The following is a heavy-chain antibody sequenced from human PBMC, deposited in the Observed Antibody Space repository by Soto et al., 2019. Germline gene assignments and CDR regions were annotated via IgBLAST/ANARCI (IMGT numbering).Heavy chain of an antibody. CDR3: ARDTHYAFDY. CDR2: ISSSTT. Sequence: EVQLVESGGGLVQPGGSLRLSCAASGFTFSPYTMNWVRQAPGKGLEWVSYISSSTTYYADSVKGRFTISRDNAKNSLYLQKSSLRADDTAVYYCARDTHYAFDYWGQGTLVTVSS. V-gene: IGHV3-48*01. D-gene: IGHD4-17*01. CDR1: GFTFSPYT. J-gene: IGHJ4*02.